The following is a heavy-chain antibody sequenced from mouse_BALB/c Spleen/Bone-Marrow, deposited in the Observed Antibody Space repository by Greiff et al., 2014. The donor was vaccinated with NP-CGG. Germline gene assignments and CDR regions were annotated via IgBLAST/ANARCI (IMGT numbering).Heavy chain of an antibody. CDR2: ILPGSGST. CDR1: GYTFSSYW. Sequence: QVQLKEFGAELMKPGASVKISCKATGYTFSSYWIEWVKQRPGHGLEWIGEILPGSGSTNYNEKFKGKATFAADTSSNTAYMQLGSLTSEDSAVYYCARLNYYGSLDYWGQGTTLTVSS. V-gene: IGHV1-9*01. J-gene: IGHJ2*01. CDR3: ARLNYYGSLDY. D-gene: IGHD1-1*01.